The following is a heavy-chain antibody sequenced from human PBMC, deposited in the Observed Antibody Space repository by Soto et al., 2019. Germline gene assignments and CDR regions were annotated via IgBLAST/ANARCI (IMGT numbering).Heavy chain of an antibody. J-gene: IGHJ6*03. CDR3: ARHGPRRFCGGELFFGKLKTAYY. CDR2: IYYSGST. D-gene: IGHD1-7*01. V-gene: IGHV4-59*08. Sequence: TPGKGLEWIGYIYYSGSTNYNPSLKSRVTISVDTSKNQFSLKPNSVTAADTAVYYCARHGPRRFCGGELFFGKLKTAYY.